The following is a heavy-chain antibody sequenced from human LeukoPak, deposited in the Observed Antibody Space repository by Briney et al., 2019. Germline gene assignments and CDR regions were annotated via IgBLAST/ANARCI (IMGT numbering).Heavy chain of an antibody. J-gene: IGHJ4*02. Sequence: GGSLRLSCAASGFTFSNAWMSWVRQAPGKGLEWVGRIKSKTDGGTTDYAAPVKGRFTISRDDSKNTLYLQMNSLKTEDTAVYYCTTDGRYCSGGSCYVYGYWGQGTLVTVSS. D-gene: IGHD2-15*01. V-gene: IGHV3-15*01. CDR3: TTDGRYCSGGSCYVYGY. CDR1: GFTFSNAW. CDR2: IKSKTDGGTT.